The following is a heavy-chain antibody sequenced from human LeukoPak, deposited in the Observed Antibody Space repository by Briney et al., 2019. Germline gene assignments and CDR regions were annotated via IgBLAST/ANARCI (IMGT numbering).Heavy chain of an antibody. CDR3: ARDQRPVHYLEFNDYSGGDAFDI. V-gene: IGHV1-18*01. CDR2: ISAYNGNT. J-gene: IGHJ3*02. D-gene: IGHD3-16*01. Sequence: ASVKVSCKASGYTFTSYGISWVRQAPGQGLEWMGWISAYNGNTNYAQKLQGRVTMTTDTSTSTAYMELRSLRSDDTAVYYCARDQRPVHYLEFNDYSGGDAFDIWGQGTTVTVSS. CDR1: GYTFTSYG.